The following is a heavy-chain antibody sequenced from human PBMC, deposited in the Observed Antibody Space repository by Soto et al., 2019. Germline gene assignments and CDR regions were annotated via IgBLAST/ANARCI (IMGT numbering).Heavy chain of an antibody. Sequence: PGGSLRLSCAASGLTFSSYAMHWVRQAPGKGLEYVSAISSNGGSTYYANSVKGRFTISRDNSKNTLYLQMGSLRAEDMAVYYCARGGYRQGGSGSYDRFNAFEIWGQGTMVTVSS. J-gene: IGHJ3*02. V-gene: IGHV3-64*01. CDR2: ISSNGGST. D-gene: IGHD3-10*01. CDR3: ARGGYRQGGSGSYDRFNAFEI. CDR1: GLTFSSYA.